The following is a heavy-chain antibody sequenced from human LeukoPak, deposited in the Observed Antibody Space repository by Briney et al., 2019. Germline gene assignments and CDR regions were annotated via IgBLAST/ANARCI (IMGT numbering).Heavy chain of an antibody. CDR2: ISYDGSNK. V-gene: IGHV3-30-3*01. Sequence: GGSLRLSCAASGFTFSSYAMHWVRQAPGKGLEWVAVISYDGSNKYYADSVKGRFTISRDNSKNTLYLQMNSLRAEDTAVYYCSRTYCGGDCYHNWFDPWGQGTLVTVSS. CDR1: GFTFSSYA. D-gene: IGHD2-21*02. CDR3: SRTYCGGDCYHNWFDP. J-gene: IGHJ5*02.